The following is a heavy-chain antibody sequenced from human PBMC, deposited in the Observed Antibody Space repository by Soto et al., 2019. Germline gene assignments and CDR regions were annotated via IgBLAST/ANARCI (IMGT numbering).Heavy chain of an antibody. D-gene: IGHD3-22*01. Sequence: GGSLRLSCAASGFTFSSYAMHWVRQAPGKGLEWVAVISYDGSNKYYTDSVKGRFTISRDNSKNTLYLQMNNLRAEDTAVYYCARDPYYYDSSGYPCYFDYWGQGTLVTVSS. J-gene: IGHJ4*02. V-gene: IGHV3-30-3*01. CDR3: ARDPYYYDSSGYPCYFDY. CDR2: ISYDGSNK. CDR1: GFTFSSYA.